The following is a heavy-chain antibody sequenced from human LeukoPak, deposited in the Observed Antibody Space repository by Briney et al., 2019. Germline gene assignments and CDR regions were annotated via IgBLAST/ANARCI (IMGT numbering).Heavy chain of an antibody. CDR2: INPGGRST. Sequence: ASVKVSCKASGYTFTNYYIHCVRQAPGQGREGMGIINPGGRSTSYAQKFQGRVNMTRDTSTSTVYMELRSRRSEDPAVYYCAREIGPIQLHLWGSAFDYWGQGTLVTVSS. D-gene: IGHD5-24*01. CDR1: GYTFTNYY. V-gene: IGHV1-46*01. CDR3: AREIGPIQLHLWGSAFDY. J-gene: IGHJ4*02.